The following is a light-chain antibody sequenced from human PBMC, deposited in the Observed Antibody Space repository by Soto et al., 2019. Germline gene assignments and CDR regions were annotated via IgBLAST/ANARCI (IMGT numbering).Light chain of an antibody. J-gene: IGLJ1*01. CDR2: EVS. CDR1: SSDIGAYDY. Sequence: ALTQTPSASGSPGQSVTISGAGTSSDIGAYDYVSWYQQHPGRAPKLLIYEVSERPSGVPDRFSGSKSGNTASLTVSGLRAEDEADYYCNSYAGSDNFVVFGTGTKVT. CDR3: NSYAGSDNFVV. V-gene: IGLV2-8*01.